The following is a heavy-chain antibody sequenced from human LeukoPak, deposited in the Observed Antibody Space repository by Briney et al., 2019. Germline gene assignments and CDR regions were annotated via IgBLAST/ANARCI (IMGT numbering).Heavy chain of an antibody. J-gene: IGHJ5*02. Sequence: PGGSLRLSCAASGFTFSSYAMSWVRQAPGKGLEWVSGISYSGDSTNYADSVKGRFTISRDNSKNTLYLQMNSLRAEDTAVYYCAKERDIVVVVAATISWFDPWGQGTLVTVSS. CDR3: AKERDIVVVVAATISWFDP. V-gene: IGHV3-23*01. CDR1: GFTFSSYA. CDR2: ISYSGDST. D-gene: IGHD2-15*01.